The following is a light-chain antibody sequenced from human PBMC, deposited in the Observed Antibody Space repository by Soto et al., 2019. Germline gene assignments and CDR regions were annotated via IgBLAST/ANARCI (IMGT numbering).Light chain of an antibody. V-gene: IGKV3-20*01. CDR3: QEYGSSPPWT. CDR2: GAS. J-gene: IGKJ1*01. CDR1: QSVSSSY. Sequence: EIVLTQSPGTLSLSPGERATLSCRASQSVSSSYLAWYQQKPGQAPRHLIYGASSRATGIPDRFSGSGSATDFTLTIGRLESEDFAVYYCQEYGSSPPWTFGQGTKVEIK.